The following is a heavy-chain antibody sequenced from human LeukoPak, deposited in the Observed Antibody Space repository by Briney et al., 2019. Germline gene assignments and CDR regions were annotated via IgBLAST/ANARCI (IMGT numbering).Heavy chain of an antibody. V-gene: IGHV3-23*01. J-gene: IGHJ4*02. CDR2: ISGSGVST. Sequence: GRSLGLSCAASGFTFSTYAMSWVRQAPGKGLQWVSAISGSGVSTYYADSVRGRFTISRDNSKNTVYLQMNSLGDDDTAVYYCARTNYDILAYWGQRTLVTVSS. CDR3: ARTNYDILAY. CDR1: GFTFSTYA. D-gene: IGHD3-9*01.